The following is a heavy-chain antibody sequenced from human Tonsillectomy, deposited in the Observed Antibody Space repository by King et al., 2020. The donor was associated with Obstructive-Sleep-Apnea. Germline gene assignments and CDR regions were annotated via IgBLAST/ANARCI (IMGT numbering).Heavy chain of an antibody. Sequence: HVQLVESGGGVVQPGRSLRLSCAASGFTFTNYGMHWFRQAPGKGLEWVAVISFDGDNKFYTDSVQGRFITSRDNSKNTLYLQMNSLRVEDTAMYFCAKYENSGGSAWYPLDYWGQGILVTVSS. CDR3: AKYENSGGSAWYPLDY. V-gene: IGHV3-30*18. CDR2: ISFDGDNK. J-gene: IGHJ4*02. CDR1: GFTFTNYG. D-gene: IGHD6-19*01.